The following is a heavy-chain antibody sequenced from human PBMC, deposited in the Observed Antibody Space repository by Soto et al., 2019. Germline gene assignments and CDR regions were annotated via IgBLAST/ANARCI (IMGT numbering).Heavy chain of an antibody. CDR2: VSGYNGTT. CDR3: AIVRGVRGYHYVEPFDY. J-gene: IGHJ4*02. D-gene: IGHD4-17*01. Sequence: QVELVQSGAEVKKPGASVTVSCNFSGYIFTNFAINWVRQAPGQGLEWMGWVSGYNGTTNYARKLQGRVTMTTDTPTSTAYIQLTSLRSDETARYFCAIVRGVRGYHYVEPFDYWGQGTLVTVSS. V-gene: IGHV1-18*04. CDR1: GYIFTNFA.